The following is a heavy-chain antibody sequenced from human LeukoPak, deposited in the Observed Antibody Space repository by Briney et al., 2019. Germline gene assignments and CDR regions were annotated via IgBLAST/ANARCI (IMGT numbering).Heavy chain of an antibody. J-gene: IGHJ6*02. Sequence: GGSLRLSCAASGFTFSSYAMSWVRQAPGKGLEWVSYISSSGSTIYYADSVKGRFTISRDNAKNSLYLQMNSLRAEDTAVYYCARDDAYSTYYYYGMDVWGQGTTVTVSS. CDR1: GFTFSSYA. CDR2: ISSSGSTI. D-gene: IGHD1-26*01. CDR3: ARDDAYSTYYYYGMDV. V-gene: IGHV3-48*04.